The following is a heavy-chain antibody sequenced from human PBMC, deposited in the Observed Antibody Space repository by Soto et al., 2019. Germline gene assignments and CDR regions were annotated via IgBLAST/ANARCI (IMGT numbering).Heavy chain of an antibody. V-gene: IGHV3-23*01. CDR2: ISGSGGSA. J-gene: IGHJ3*02. CDR1: GFTFSSYA. Sequence: EVQLLESGGGLVQAGGSLRLSCAASGFTFSSYAMSWVRQAPGKELEWVSAISGSGGSAYYADSVKGRFTVSRDNSKNTLFLQMNSLRAEDTAVYYCAKSGVTGDAFDIWGQGTKVTVSS. CDR3: AKSGVTGDAFDI. D-gene: IGHD7-27*01.